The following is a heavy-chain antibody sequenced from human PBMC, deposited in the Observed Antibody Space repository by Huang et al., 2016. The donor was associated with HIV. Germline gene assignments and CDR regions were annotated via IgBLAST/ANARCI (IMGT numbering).Heavy chain of an antibody. CDR1: AFTFSNAW. Sequence: EVQLVESGGGLVKPGGSLRLSCAASAFTFSNAWMRWGRQAPRKGLEGVGRVKSKTDGWTTDYAATVKGRCTIARDDSKKTLYLKMNSLKSEDTAVYYCSSGSTSSPDYYYYYGMEVWGQGTTVTVSS. J-gene: IGHJ6*02. CDR2: VKSKTDGWTT. CDR3: SSGSTSSPDYYYYYGMEV. D-gene: IGHD2-2*01. V-gene: IGHV3-15*01.